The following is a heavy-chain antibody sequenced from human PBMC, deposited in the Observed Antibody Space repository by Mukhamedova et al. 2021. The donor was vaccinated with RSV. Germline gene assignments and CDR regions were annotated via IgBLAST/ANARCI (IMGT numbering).Heavy chain of an antibody. CDR3: AKAQLVLYYYGMDV. D-gene: IGHD6-6*01. Sequence: EWVSLISWDGGSTYYADSVKGRFTISRDNSKNSLYLQMNSLRTEDTALYYCAKAQLVLYYYGMDVWGQG. V-gene: IGHV3-43*01. CDR2: ISWDGGST. J-gene: IGHJ6*02.